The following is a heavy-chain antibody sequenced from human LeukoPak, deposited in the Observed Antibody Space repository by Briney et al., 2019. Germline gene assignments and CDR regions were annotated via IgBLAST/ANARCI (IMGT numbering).Heavy chain of an antibody. CDR2: IYYSGST. CDR1: GGSISSSSYY. CDR3: ATYYYDSSGYPYYFDY. V-gene: IGHV4-39*01. J-gene: IGHJ4*02. Sequence: SETLSLTCTVPGGSISSSSYYWGWIRQPPGKGLEWIGSIYYSGSTYYNPSLKSRVTISVDTSKNQFSLKLSSVTAADTAVYYCATYYYDSSGYPYYFDYWGQGTLVTVSS. D-gene: IGHD3-22*01.